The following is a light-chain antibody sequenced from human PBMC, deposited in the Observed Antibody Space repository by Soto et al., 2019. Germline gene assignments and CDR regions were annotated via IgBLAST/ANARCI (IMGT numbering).Light chain of an antibody. CDR2: GAS. CDR1: QSVSSNY. Sequence: EIVLTQSPGTLSLSPGERATLSCRASQSVSSNYLAWYQQKPGQAPRLLIYGASSRATGIPDRFSGSGSGTDFTLTISRLEPEDVAVYYCQHDGRSAYTFGQGTTLEIK. J-gene: IGKJ2*01. CDR3: QHDGRSAYT. V-gene: IGKV3-20*01.